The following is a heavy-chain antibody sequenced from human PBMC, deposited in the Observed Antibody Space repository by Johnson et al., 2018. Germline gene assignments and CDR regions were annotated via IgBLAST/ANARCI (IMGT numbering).Heavy chain of an antibody. CDR2: IWFDGTNK. V-gene: IGHV3-33*01. D-gene: IGHD5/OR15-5a*01. CDR1: GFTFSHYG. Sequence: QVQLVQSGGGLVQPGGSLRLSCAASGFTFSHYGMHWVRQAPGKGLEWLALIWFDGTNKYHADSVKGRFTISRDNSKNTLYLQMNSLRGEDTAVYYCASEAEYSVEYLQYWGKGTLDTVSS. J-gene: IGHJ1*01. CDR3: ASEAEYSVEYLQY.